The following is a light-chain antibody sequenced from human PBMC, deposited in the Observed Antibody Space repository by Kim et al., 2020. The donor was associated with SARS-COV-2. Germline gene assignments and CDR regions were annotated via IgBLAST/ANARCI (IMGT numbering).Light chain of an antibody. CDR1: QDISKF. J-gene: IGKJ4*01. V-gene: IGKV1-16*02. CDR2: GAS. CDR3: QQYKSYPLT. Sequence: DIQMSQSPSSLSASVGYIVTITCRASQDISKFLTWFQQKPGKAPKSLIYGASSLEGGVPSKFSGSGSGTDFTLTITSLQREDVATYYCQQYKSYPLTFGGGTKVDIK.